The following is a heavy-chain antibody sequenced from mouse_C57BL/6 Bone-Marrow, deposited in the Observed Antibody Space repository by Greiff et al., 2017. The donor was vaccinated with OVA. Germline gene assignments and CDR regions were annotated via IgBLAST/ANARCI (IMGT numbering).Heavy chain of an antibody. D-gene: IGHD3-3*01. Sequence: QVQLQQPGAELVKPGASVKLSCKASGYTFTSYWMHWVKQRPGQGLEWIGMIHPNSGSTNYNEKFKSKATLTVDKSSSTAYMQRSSLTSEDSAVYYCAREMGLGYFDYWGQGTTLTVSS. V-gene: IGHV1-64*01. CDR3: AREMGLGYFDY. CDR2: IHPNSGST. CDR1: GYTFTSYW. J-gene: IGHJ2*01.